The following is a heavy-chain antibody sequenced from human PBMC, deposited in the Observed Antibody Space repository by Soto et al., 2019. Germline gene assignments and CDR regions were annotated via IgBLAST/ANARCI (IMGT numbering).Heavy chain of an antibody. D-gene: IGHD4-17*01. CDR1: GGSISSYY. CDR2: IYTSGST. V-gene: IGHV4-4*07. Sequence: AAETLSLTGTVSGGSISSYYWSWIRQPAGKGLEWIGRIYTSGSTNYNPSLKSRVTMSVDTSKNQFSLKLSSVTAADTAVYYCARVVWASTARPYYYYYGMDVWGQGTSATVSS. CDR3: ARVVWASTARPYYYYYGMDV. J-gene: IGHJ6*02.